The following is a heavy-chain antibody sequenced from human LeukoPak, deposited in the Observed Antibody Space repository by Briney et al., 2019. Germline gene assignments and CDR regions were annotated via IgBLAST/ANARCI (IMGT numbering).Heavy chain of an antibody. J-gene: IGHJ4*02. V-gene: IGHV3-23*01. CDR1: GFTFSSHA. CDR3: ASWNYVDY. Sequence: PGGSLRLSCAASGFTFSSHAMSWVRQAPGKGLEWVSRIGLSGGTTYNEDCVKGRFTISRDNSKNTLYLQINSLRAEDTAVYYCASWNYVDYWGQGTLVTVSS. D-gene: IGHD6-13*01. CDR2: IGLSGGTT.